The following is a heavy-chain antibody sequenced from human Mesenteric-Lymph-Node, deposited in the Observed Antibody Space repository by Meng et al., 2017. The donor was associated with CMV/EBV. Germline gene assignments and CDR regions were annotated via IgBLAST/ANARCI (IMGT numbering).Heavy chain of an antibody. V-gene: IGHV3-73*01. CDR1: GFTFSGSA. J-gene: IGHJ4*02. CDR3: GREVPGGAVALDY. D-gene: IGHD3-3*02. Sequence: GESLKISCAASGFTFSGSAMHWVRQASGKGLEWVGRIRSKANSYATAYAASVKGRFTISRDDSRNTAYLQMNSLKTEDTAVYYCGREVPGGAVALDYWGQGALVTVSS. CDR2: IRSKANSYAT.